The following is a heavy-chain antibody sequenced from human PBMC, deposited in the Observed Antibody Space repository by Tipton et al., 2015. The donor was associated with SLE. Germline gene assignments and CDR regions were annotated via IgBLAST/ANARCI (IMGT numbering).Heavy chain of an antibody. CDR3: ANDGYYYYGMDV. J-gene: IGHJ6*02. Sequence: SLRLSCAASGFTFSRYVTFSSSVFNWVRQAPGKGLEWVSLIYSSGGSAYYADSVKGRFTISRDNSKNTLYMQMISLRADDTAVYYCANDGYYYYGMDVWGQGTTVTVSS. CDR1: GFTFSRYV. V-gene: IGHV3-23*03. CDR2: IYSSGGSA. D-gene: IGHD3-3*01.